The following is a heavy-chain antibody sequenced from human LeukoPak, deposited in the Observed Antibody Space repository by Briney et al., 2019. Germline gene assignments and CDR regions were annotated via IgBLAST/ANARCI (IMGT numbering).Heavy chain of an antibody. D-gene: IGHD3-22*01. J-gene: IGHJ4*02. CDR1: GFTFSRSA. V-gene: IGHV3-23*01. CDR2: IIYSGGAT. CDR3: AKDGLYYDGSEHVYYFDS. Sequence: GGSLRLSCAASGFTFSRSAMTWVRQGPGTGLEFVASIIYSGGATYYADSVKGRFTISRDNSKNTLYPQMNSLRAEDTALYYCAKDGLYYDGSEHVYYFDSWGQGTLVTVSS.